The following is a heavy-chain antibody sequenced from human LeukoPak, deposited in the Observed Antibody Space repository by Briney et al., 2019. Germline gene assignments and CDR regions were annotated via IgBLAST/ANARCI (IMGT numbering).Heavy chain of an antibody. CDR2: VASDGRNK. V-gene: IGHV3-30*03. CDR1: GFIFSTSD. D-gene: IGHD4-17*01. Sequence: GGSLRLSCAASGFIFSTSDMHWLRQAPGKGLEWVAHVASDGRNKYYADSVQGRFTGSRDNSKNTVYLQMNSLRADDMAVYYCARGPLHGAFDYWGQGTLVTVSS. CDR3: ARGPLHGAFDY. J-gene: IGHJ4*02.